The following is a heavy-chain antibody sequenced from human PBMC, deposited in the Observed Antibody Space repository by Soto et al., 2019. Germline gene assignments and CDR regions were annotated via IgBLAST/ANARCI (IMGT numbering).Heavy chain of an antibody. CDR1: GFTFSSYA. Sequence: GESLKISCAASGFTFSSYAMSWVRQAPGKGLDWVSTITGDGLTTYDADSVKGRFTISRDNSKSTLYLQLNSLRVDDTAVYYCAKDPLQLVSGLFDPWGQGTLVTVSS. CDR3: AKDPLQLVSGLFDP. D-gene: IGHD3-10*01. J-gene: IGHJ5*02. V-gene: IGHV3-23*01. CDR2: ITGDGLTT.